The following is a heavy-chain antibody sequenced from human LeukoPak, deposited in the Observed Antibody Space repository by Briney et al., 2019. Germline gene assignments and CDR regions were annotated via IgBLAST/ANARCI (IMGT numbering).Heavy chain of an antibody. J-gene: IGHJ4*02. Sequence: SETLSLTCTVSGDSISSYYWSWIRQPPGKRLEWIGYIYYTGSTNYNSSLKSRVSISVDTSKNQFSLKLGSVTAADTAVYYCARRMPAGTVDYWGQGTLVTVSS. V-gene: IGHV4-59*01. CDR2: IYYTGST. CDR1: GDSISSYY. CDR3: ARRMPAGTVDY. D-gene: IGHD6-19*01.